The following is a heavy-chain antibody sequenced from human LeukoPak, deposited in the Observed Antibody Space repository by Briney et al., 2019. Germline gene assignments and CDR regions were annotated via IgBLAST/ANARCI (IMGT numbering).Heavy chain of an antibody. CDR2: ISSSGSTI. Sequence: GGPLRLSCAASGFTFSDYYMSWIRQAPGKGLEWVSYISSSGSTIYYADSVKGRFTISRDNAKNSLYLQMNSLRAEDTAVYYCARGRDTAMARNWFDPWGQGTLVTVSS. D-gene: IGHD5-18*01. V-gene: IGHV3-11*01. J-gene: IGHJ5*02. CDR1: GFTFSDYY. CDR3: ARGRDTAMARNWFDP.